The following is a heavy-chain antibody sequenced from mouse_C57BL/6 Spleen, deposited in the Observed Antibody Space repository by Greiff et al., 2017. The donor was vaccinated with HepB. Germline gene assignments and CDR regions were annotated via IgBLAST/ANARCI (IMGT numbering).Heavy chain of an antibody. CDR3: ARSGITTVVAWYFDV. CDR2: IDPSDSYT. Sequence: QVQLQQPGAELVRPGTSVKLSCKASGYTFTSYWMHWVKQRPGQGLEWIGVIDPSDSYTNYNQKFKGKATLTVDTSSSTAYMQLSSLTSEDSAVYYCARSGITTVVAWYFDVWGTGTTVTVSS. D-gene: IGHD1-1*01. J-gene: IGHJ1*03. V-gene: IGHV1-59*01. CDR1: GYTFTSYW.